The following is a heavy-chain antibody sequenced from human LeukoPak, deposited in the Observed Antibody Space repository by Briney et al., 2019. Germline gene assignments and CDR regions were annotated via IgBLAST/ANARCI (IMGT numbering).Heavy chain of an antibody. Sequence: GASVKVSCKASGYTFTGYYMHWVRQAPGQGLEWMGWINPNSGGTNYAQKFQGRVTMTRDTSISTAYMELSRLRSEDTAVYYCARGEAGSGSYFNYWGQGTLVTVSS. CDR2: INPNSGGT. CDR3: ARGEAGSGSYFNY. V-gene: IGHV1-2*02. D-gene: IGHD3-10*01. J-gene: IGHJ4*02. CDR1: GYTFTGYY.